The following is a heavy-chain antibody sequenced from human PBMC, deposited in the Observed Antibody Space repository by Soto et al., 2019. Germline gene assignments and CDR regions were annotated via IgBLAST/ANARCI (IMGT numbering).Heavy chain of an antibody. CDR2: IYYSGST. CDR3: ARSGNSNGLVFDY. D-gene: IGHD5-18*01. Sequence: SETLSLTCTVSGSSISSYYWSWIRQTPGKGLEWIAYIYYSGSTNYNPSLKSRVTISADTSRTQFSLKLTVVTAADTAVYYCARSGNSNGLVFDYWGQGTLVTVSS. J-gene: IGHJ4*02. CDR1: GSSISSYY. V-gene: IGHV4-59*03.